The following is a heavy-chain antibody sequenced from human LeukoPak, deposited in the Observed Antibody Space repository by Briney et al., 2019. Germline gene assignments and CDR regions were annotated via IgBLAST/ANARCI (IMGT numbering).Heavy chain of an antibody. CDR3: AREKSIAVAEVDY. CDR1: GYTFTGYY. V-gene: IGHV1-2*02. J-gene: IGHJ4*02. Sequence: GASVKVSCKASGYTFTGYYMHWVRQAPGQGLEWMGWINPNSGGTNYAQKFQGRVTMTRDTSISTAYMELSRLRSDDTAVYYCAREKSIAVAEVDYWGQGTLVTVSS. CDR2: INPNSGGT. D-gene: IGHD6-19*01.